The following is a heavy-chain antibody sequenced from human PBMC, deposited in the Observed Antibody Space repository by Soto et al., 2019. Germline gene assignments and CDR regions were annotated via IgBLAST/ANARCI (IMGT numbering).Heavy chain of an antibody. V-gene: IGHV3-48*01. CDR1: GFTFSSYS. Sequence: GGSLRLSCAASGFTFSSYSMNWVRQAPGKGLEWVSNISSSSSTIYYADSVKGRVTISRDNAKNSLYVQMNSLRAEDTAVYYCARFKPFGVVSWFDPWGQGTLVTVSS. J-gene: IGHJ5*02. D-gene: IGHD3-3*01. CDR2: ISSSSSTI. CDR3: ARFKPFGVVSWFDP.